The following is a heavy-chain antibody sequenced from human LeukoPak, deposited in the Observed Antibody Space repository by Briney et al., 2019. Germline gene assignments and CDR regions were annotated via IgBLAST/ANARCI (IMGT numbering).Heavy chain of an antibody. D-gene: IGHD3-22*01. CDR2: IYSSGST. CDR1: GGYIISHY. V-gene: IGHV4-4*07. J-gene: IGHJ5*01. Sequence: SETLSLTCSVSGGYIISHYWTWIRQPAGKGLEWIGRIYSSGSTNYSPSLKSRVTMSVDTSKNQFSLKLTSVTAADTAVYYCARSRHSEYHYDAGGDPISWFDSSGQGTQVTVSA. CDR3: ARSRHSEYHYDAGGDPISWFDS.